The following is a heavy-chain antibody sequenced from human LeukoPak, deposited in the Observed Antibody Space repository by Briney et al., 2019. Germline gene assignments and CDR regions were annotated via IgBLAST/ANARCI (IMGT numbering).Heavy chain of an antibody. V-gene: IGHV4-59*01. Sequence: SETLSLTCTVSGGSISSYYWSWVRQPPGKGLEWVGYIYYSGSTNYNPSLKSRVTISVDTSKNQFSLKLSSVTAADTAVYYCARRGYSYGYVDYWGQGTLVTVSS. CDR3: ARRGYSYGYVDY. CDR2: IYYSGST. D-gene: IGHD5-18*01. CDR1: GGSISSYY. J-gene: IGHJ4*02.